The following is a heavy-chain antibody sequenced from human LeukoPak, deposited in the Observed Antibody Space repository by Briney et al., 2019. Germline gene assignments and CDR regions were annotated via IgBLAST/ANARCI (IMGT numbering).Heavy chain of an antibody. CDR1: GFAFSKYA. D-gene: IGHD2-21*02. CDR2: ISDDGRS. CDR3: AKDFFNFGDNGPGHY. V-gene: IGHV3-30*04. J-gene: IGHJ4*02. Sequence: GGSLRLSCAASGFAFSKYAMHWVRQAPGKGLEWVTIISDDGRSNYADSVEGRFTISRDNSKNTLYLQMSSLRGEDTAMYYCAKDFFNFGDNGPGHYWGQGTLVTVSS.